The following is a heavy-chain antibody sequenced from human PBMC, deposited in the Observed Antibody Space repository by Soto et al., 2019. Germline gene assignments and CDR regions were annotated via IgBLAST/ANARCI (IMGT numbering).Heavy chain of an antibody. V-gene: IGHV3-30*18. CDR1: GFTFSTYG. CDR3: AKDLQSYGDYDYYCYGMDV. Sequence: QVQLVESGGGEVQPGRSLTISCAASGFTFSTYGMHWVRQTPGKGLEWVSVISYDGTNKFYSDSVKGRFTISRYNFKNTLTLQMNSLRADDTAVYSCAKDLQSYGDYDYYCYGMDVWGLGTRGTVSS. J-gene: IGHJ6*02. CDR2: ISYDGTNK. D-gene: IGHD4-17*01.